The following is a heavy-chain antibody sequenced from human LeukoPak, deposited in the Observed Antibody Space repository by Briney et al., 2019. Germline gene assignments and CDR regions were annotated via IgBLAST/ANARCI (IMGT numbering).Heavy chain of an antibody. D-gene: IGHD3-22*01. CDR1: GYTLTELS. CDR3: ATGNYYDSSGYLDY. CDR2: FDPEDGET. V-gene: IGHV1-24*01. Sequence: VASVKVSCKVSGYTLTELSMHWVRQAPGKGLEWMGGFDPEDGETIYAQKFQGRVTMTEDTSTDTAYMELSSLRSEDTAVYYCATGNYYDSSGYLDYWGQGTLVTVSS. J-gene: IGHJ4*02.